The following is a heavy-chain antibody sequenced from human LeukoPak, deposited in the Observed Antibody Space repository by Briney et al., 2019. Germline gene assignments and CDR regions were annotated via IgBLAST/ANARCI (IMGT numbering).Heavy chain of an antibody. D-gene: IGHD6-13*01. V-gene: IGHV1-24*01. CDR3: ARDRGSSWYDNWFDP. CDR1: GYTLTELS. CDR2: FDPEDGET. Sequence: ASVKVSCKVSGYTLTELSMHWVRQAPGKGLEWMGGFDPEDGETIYAQKFQGRVTITADKSTSTAYMELSSLRSEDTAVYYCARDRGSSWYDNWFDPWGQGTLVTVSS. J-gene: IGHJ5*02.